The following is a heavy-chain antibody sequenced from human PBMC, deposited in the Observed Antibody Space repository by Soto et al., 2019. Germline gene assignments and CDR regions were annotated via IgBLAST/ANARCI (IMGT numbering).Heavy chain of an antibody. CDR2: LNPDTAST. D-gene: IGHD5-12*01. CDR3: ARGYDFDY. CDR1: GYSFANYT. V-gene: IGHV1-3*01. J-gene: IGHJ4*02. Sequence: ASVKVSCKASGYSFANYTIHWVRQAPGQGLEWMGWLNPDTASTKFSPKFQGRVIITRDKSANTAFMQLTSLTSEDTALYYCARGYDFDYWGQGTLVTVSS.